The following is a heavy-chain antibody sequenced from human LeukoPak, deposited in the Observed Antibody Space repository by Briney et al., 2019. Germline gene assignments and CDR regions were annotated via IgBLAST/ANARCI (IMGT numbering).Heavy chain of an antibody. CDR2: ISYSGST. CDR3: ARLGVDGTYYYDSSGYYFDY. D-gene: IGHD3-22*01. Sequence: SETLSLTCTVSGDSISSYYWSWIRQPPGRGLEWIGYISYSGSTNYNPSLKSRVTISVDTSKNQFSLKLSSVTAADTAVYYCARLGVDGTYYYDSSGYYFDYWGQGTLVTVSS. V-gene: IGHV4-59*08. CDR1: GDSISSYY. J-gene: IGHJ4*02.